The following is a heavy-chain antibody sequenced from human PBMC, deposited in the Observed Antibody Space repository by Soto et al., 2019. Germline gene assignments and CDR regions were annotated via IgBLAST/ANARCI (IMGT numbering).Heavy chain of an antibody. D-gene: IGHD3-16*02. J-gene: IGHJ4*02. CDR3: AHRRFTFGGDISADY. V-gene: IGHV2-5*02. Sequence: QITLKESGPTLMKPTQTLTLTCTFSGFSLRTSGVGVGWIRQPPGKALEWLALIYWDDDKRYNPSLKSRLTITKDTSKNQVVLTMTNMDPVDTATYYCAHRRFTFGGDISADYWGQGTLVTVSS. CDR1: GFSLRTSGVG. CDR2: IYWDDDK.